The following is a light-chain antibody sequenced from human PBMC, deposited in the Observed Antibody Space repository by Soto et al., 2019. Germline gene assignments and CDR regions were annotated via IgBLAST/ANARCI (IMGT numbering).Light chain of an antibody. CDR3: QQYGSSQT. V-gene: IGKV3-20*01. CDR1: QSISGSY. Sequence: EIVLTQSPGTLSLSPGERATLSCRASQSISGSYLAWYQQKPGQAPRLLIYGASSRATGIPDTFSGSGSGTDFTLTISRLEPEDFAVYYCQQYGSSQTFGQGTKADIK. J-gene: IGKJ1*01. CDR2: GAS.